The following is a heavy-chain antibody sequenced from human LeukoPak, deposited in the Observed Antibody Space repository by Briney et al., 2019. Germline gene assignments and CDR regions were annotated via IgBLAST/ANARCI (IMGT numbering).Heavy chain of an antibody. Sequence: SETLSLTCTVSSGSISTSNYYWGWVRQPPGKGLEWIGEIYHSGSTNYNPSLKSRVTISVDKSKSQFSLKLSSVTAADTAVYYCARGDSSGPDYYYYMDVWGKGTTVTISS. CDR3: ARGDSSGPDYYYYMDV. CDR2: IYHSGST. V-gene: IGHV4-39*07. CDR1: SGSISTSNYY. J-gene: IGHJ6*03. D-gene: IGHD6-19*01.